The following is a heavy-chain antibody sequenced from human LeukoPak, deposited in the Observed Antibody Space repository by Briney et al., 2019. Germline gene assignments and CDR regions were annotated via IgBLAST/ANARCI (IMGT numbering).Heavy chain of an antibody. CDR3: ARDGVNAEFDY. V-gene: IGHV4-59*01. CDR2: IYYSGST. Sequence: SETLSLTCTVSGGSISSYYWSWIRQPPGKGLEWIGYIYYSGSTNYNPSLKSRVTISVDTSKNQFSLKLSSVTAADTAVYYCARDGVNAEFDYWGQGTLVTVSS. J-gene: IGHJ4*02. D-gene: IGHD1-1*01. CDR1: GGSISSYY.